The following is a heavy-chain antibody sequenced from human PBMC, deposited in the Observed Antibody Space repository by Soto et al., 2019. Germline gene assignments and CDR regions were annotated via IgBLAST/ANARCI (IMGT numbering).Heavy chain of an antibody. CDR1: GYTFTTYF. CDR2: INPNDCST. D-gene: IGHD3-3*01. CDR3: ARTITRSLEWFFEY. V-gene: IGHV1-46*01. J-gene: IGHJ4*02. Sequence: SSVKVSCKTSGYTFTTYFRHCVRQAPGQGLEWVGIINPNDCSTSYAQKFQGRVTMTRDTSTSTVFMEMSSLRFEDTAMYYCARTITRSLEWFFEYWGEGTLVTVPS.